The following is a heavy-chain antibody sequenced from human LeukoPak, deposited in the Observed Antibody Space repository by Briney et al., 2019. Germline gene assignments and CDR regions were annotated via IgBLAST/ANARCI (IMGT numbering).Heavy chain of an antibody. CDR2: ISAYNGNT. CDR1: GYTFTSYG. Sequence: ASVKVSRKASGYTFTSYGISWLRQAPGQGLEWMGWISAYNGNTNYAQKLQGRVTMTTDTSTSTAYMELRSLRSDDTAVYYCARIPMVRGVKGWFDPWGQGTLVTVSS. D-gene: IGHD3-10*01. J-gene: IGHJ5*02. V-gene: IGHV1-18*01. CDR3: ARIPMVRGVKGWFDP.